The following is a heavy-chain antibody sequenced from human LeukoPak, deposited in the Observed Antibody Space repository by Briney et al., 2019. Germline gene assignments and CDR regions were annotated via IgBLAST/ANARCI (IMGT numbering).Heavy chain of an antibody. D-gene: IGHD3-3*01. J-gene: IGHJ3*01. Sequence: GGSLRLSCAASGFTFSNFAMIWVRQTPGKGLQWVSSISASRGNTYYADSVKGRFTISRDNSNNLLHLQMNSLRAEDSALYYCAKDLGNTVFGVVIPLRGAFDVWGQGTMVTVS. V-gene: IGHV3-23*01. CDR3: AKDLGNTVFGVVIPLRGAFDV. CDR1: GFTFSNFA. CDR2: ISASRGNT.